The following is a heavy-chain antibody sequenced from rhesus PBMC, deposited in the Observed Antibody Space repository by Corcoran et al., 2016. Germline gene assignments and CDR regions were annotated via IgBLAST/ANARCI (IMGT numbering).Heavy chain of an antibody. J-gene: IGHJ4*01. D-gene: IGHD6-37*01. Sequence: VQLVETGVGLVQPGGSLRLSCAASGFPFSSLGMNWVRQAQGKGLEWVSGISYTGDSTYYADSVKGRFSISRDNSKNTLSLQMNSLRAEDTAVYYCAKVPGGGGWLVTVDSWGQGVLVTVSS. V-gene: IGHV3S5*01. CDR1: GFPFSSLG. CDR2: ISYTGDST. CDR3: AKVPGGGGWLVTVDS.